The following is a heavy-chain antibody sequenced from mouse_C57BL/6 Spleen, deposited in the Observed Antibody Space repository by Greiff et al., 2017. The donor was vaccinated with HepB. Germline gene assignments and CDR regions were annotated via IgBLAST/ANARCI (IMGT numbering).Heavy chain of an antibody. CDR3: ARQRSSYEYWYFDV. Sequence: DVKLVESGGGLVKPGGSLKLSCAASGFTFSSYTMSWVRQTPEKRLEWVATISGGGGNTYYPDSVKGRFTISRDNAKNTLYLQMSSLRSEDTALYYCARQRSSYEYWYFDVWGTGTTVTVSS. D-gene: IGHD1-1*01. CDR2: ISGGGGNT. J-gene: IGHJ1*03. CDR1: GFTFSSYT. V-gene: IGHV5-9*01.